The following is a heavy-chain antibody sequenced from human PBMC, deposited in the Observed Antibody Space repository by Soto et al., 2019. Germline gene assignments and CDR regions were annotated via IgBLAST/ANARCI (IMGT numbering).Heavy chain of an antibody. CDR3: ATRSYYDVSAYYH. J-gene: IGHJ5*02. D-gene: IGHD3-22*01. CDR1: GYTFTTYD. Sequence: QVQLVQSGAEVKKPGASVRVSCKASGYTFTTYDINWVRQATGQGLEWMGWMNPNTGNTGYAREFQGRVTMTRDTSISTAYMELSSLTSEDTAVYYCATRSYYDVSAYYHCGQGTLVTVSS. CDR2: MNPNTGNT. V-gene: IGHV1-8*01.